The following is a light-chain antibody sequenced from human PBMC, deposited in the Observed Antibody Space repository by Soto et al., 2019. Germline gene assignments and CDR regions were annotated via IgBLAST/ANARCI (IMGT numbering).Light chain of an antibody. CDR1: HSVSSN. Sequence: TQSPATLSGSPGDIATLSFRASHSVSSNLAWYQQKPGQAPRLLIYGASSRATGIPDRFSGSGSGTDFTLTISRLEPEDFAVYYCRQYGRSLGFAFGGGSKVDIK. V-gene: IGKV3-20*01. CDR2: GAS. J-gene: IGKJ4*01. CDR3: RQYGRSLGFA.